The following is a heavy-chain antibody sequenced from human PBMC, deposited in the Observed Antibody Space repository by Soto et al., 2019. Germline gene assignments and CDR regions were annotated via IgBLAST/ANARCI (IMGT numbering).Heavy chain of an antibody. D-gene: IGHD3-3*01. CDR1: GITFITHV. J-gene: IGHJ3*02. V-gene: IGHV3-23*01. CDR3: ARSIRARETSDTWATDAFPI. Sequence: EVQLLESGGGLVQPGGSLRLSCAASGITFITHVMTWVRQAPGKGLEWISSIGTADNPYYADSVKGRFTISRDTSKNTLYLQMNSLRAEDTAMYYCARSIRARETSDTWATDAFPIWGQGTVVTVSS. CDR2: IGTADNP.